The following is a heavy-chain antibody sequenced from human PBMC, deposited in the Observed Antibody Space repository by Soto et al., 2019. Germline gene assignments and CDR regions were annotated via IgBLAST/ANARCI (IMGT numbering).Heavy chain of an antibody. CDR2: IWYDGSNK. CDR3: ARSLYYYGSGTLNAYYGMDV. Sequence: QVQLVESGGGVVQPGRSLRLSCAASGFTFSSYGMHWVRQAPGKGLEWVAVIWYDGSNKYYADSVKGRFTISRDNAKNSLYLQMNSLRAEDTAVYYWARSLYYYGSGTLNAYYGMDVWGQGTTVTVSS. CDR1: GFTFSSYG. J-gene: IGHJ6*02. V-gene: IGHV3-33*01. D-gene: IGHD3-10*01.